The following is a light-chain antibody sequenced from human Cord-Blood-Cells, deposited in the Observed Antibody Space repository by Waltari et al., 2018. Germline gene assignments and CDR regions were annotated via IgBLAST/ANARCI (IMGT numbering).Light chain of an antibody. CDR2: DVS. Sequence: QSALTQPASVSGSPGQSITIHCTGTSSEVGGYHYVSWYQQHPGKAPKLMIYDVSNRPSGVSNRFSGSKSGNTASLTISGLQAEDEADYYCSSYTSSSTLVFGTGTKVTVL. J-gene: IGLJ1*01. V-gene: IGLV2-14*01. CDR3: SSYTSSSTLV. CDR1: SSEVGGYHY.